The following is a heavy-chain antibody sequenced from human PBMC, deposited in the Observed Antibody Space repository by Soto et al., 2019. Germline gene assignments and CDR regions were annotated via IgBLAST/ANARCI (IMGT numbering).Heavy chain of an antibody. D-gene: IGHD3-22*01. V-gene: IGHV1-69*13. CDR1: GGTFSSYS. CDR3: ARGGDYYDSSGYPERGAFDI. CDR2: IIPIFGTA. Sequence: SVKVSCKASGGTFSSYSISWVLQAPGQGLEWMGGIIPIFGTANYAQKFQGRVTITADESTSTAYMELSSLRSEDTAVYYCARGGDYYDSSGYPERGAFDIWGQGTMVTVSS. J-gene: IGHJ3*02.